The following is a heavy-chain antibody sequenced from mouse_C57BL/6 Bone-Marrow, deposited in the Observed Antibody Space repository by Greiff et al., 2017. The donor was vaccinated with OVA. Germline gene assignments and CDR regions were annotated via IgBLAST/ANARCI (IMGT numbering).Heavy chain of an antibody. V-gene: IGHV5-6*01. D-gene: IGHD2-3*01. J-gene: IGHJ4*01. CDR3: ARLRWLLGYYYAMDD. CDR1: GFTFSSYG. Sequence: EVQVVESGGDLVKPGGSLKLSCAASGFTFSSYGMSWVRQTPDKRLEWVATISSGGSYTYYPESVKGRFTISRDNAKNTLYLQMSSLKSEDTAMYYCARLRWLLGYYYAMDDWGQGTSVTVSS. CDR2: ISSGGSYT.